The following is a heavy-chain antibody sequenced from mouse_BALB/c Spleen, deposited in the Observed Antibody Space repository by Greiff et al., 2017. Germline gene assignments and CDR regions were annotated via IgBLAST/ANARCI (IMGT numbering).Heavy chain of an antibody. V-gene: IGHV5-6-3*01. CDR1: GFTFSSYG. Sequence: EVNVVESGGGLVQPGGSLKLSCAASGFTFSSYGMSWVRQTPDKRLELVATINSNGGSTYYPDSVKGRFTISRDNAKNTLYLQMSSLKSEDTAMYYCASYRGAMDYWGQGTSVTVSS. CDR2: INSNGGST. J-gene: IGHJ4*01. D-gene: IGHD2-14*01. CDR3: ASYRGAMDY.